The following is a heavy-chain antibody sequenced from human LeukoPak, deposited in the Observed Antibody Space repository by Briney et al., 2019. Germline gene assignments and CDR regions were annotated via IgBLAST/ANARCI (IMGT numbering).Heavy chain of an antibody. D-gene: IGHD3-3*01. CDR2: IYHSGRT. CDR1: GYSISSGYY. J-gene: IGHJ6*03. Sequence: SETLSLTCTVSGYSISSGYYWGWIRQPPGKGLEWIGSIYHSGRTFYNPSLKSRVTISVDTSKNQFSLKLTSVTAADTAVYYCAREGFGELRFLEWQSERDYYMDVWGKGTTVTVSS. V-gene: IGHV4-38-2*02. CDR3: AREGFGELRFLEWQSERDYYMDV.